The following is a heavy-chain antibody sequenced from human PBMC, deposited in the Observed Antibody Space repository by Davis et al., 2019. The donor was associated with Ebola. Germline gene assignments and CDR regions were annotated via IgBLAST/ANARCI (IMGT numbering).Heavy chain of an antibody. D-gene: IGHD6-13*01. V-gene: IGHV3-30*02. CDR3: AREGGIAAAGGDY. CDR2: IRYDGSDK. Sequence: PGGSLRLSCAASGFTFSSYGLHWVRQAPGKGLEWVAFIRYDGSDKYYADSVKCRFTISRDNSKNTLYLQMNSLRPEDTAVYYCAREGGIAAAGGDYWGQGTLVTVSS. CDR1: GFTFSSYG. J-gene: IGHJ4*02.